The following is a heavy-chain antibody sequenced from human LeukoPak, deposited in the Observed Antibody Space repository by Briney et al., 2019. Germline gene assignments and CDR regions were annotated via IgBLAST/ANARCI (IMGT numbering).Heavy chain of an antibody. CDR1: GYTFTGYY. J-gene: IGHJ4*02. V-gene: IGHV1-2*06. CDR2: INPNSGGT. D-gene: IGHD6-19*01. Sequence: ASVKVSCKASGYTFTGYYMHWVRQAPGQGLEWMGRINPNSGGTNYAQKFQGRVTMTRDTSISTAYMELSRLRSDDTAVYYCARSYSSGTYPFDYWGQGTLVTVSS. CDR3: ARSYSSGTYPFDY.